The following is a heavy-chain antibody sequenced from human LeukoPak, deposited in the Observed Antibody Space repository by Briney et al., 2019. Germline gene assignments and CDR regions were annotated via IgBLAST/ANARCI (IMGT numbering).Heavy chain of an antibody. J-gene: IGHJ3*02. CDR1: GFTVSSNY. CDR2: IYSTGST. Sequence: GGSLRLSCAASGFTVSSNYMTWVRQAPGKGLEWVSVIYSTGSTYYADSAKGRFTISRDNSKNTLYLQMNSLRAEDTAVYYCARYSDNGFDIWGQGTMVTVSS. D-gene: IGHD3-22*01. V-gene: IGHV3-66*01. CDR3: ARYSDNGFDI.